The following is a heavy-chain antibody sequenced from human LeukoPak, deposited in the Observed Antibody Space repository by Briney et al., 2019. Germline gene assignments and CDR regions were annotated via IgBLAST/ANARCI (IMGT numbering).Heavy chain of an antibody. V-gene: IGHV1-18*01. D-gene: IGHD3-9*01. CDR3: ARIDWLFHYPTDY. J-gene: IGHJ4*02. Sequence: ASVKVSCKASGYTFTSYGISWVRQAPGQGLEWMGWISAYNGNTNYAQKLQGRVTMTTDTSTSTAHMELRSLRSDDTAVYYCARIDWLFHYPTDYWGQGTLVTVSS. CDR2: ISAYNGNT. CDR1: GYTFTSYG.